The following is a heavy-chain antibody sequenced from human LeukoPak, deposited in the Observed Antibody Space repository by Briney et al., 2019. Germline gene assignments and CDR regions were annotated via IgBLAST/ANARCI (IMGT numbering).Heavy chain of an antibody. J-gene: IGHJ4*02. CDR2: IHWNGGSA. CDR3: ARRGLWLVEDY. CDR1: GFTFDDFG. Sequence: GGSPRLSCAASGFTFDDFGMSWVRQAPGKGLEWVSGIHWNGGSAGYAHSVKGRFTISRDNAKNSLYLQMNSLRVEDTAFYYCARRGLWLVEDYWGQGTLVTVSS. V-gene: IGHV3-20*04. D-gene: IGHD6-19*01.